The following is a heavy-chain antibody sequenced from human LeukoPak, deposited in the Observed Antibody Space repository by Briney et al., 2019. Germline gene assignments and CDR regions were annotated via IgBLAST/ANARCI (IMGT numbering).Heavy chain of an antibody. D-gene: IGHD6-19*01. J-gene: IGHJ4*02. V-gene: IGHV1-46*01. Sequence: GASVKVSCKASGYTFTSYGISWVRQAPGQGLEWMGIINPSGGSTSYAQKFQGRVTMTRDMSTSTVYMELSSLRSEDTAVYYCARAPTAVAGTVVLGWYFDYWGQGTLVTVSS. CDR1: GYTFTSYG. CDR2: INPSGGST. CDR3: ARAPTAVAGTVVLGWYFDY.